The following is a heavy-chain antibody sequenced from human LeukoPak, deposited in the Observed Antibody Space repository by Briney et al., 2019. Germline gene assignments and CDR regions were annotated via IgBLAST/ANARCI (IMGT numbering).Heavy chain of an antibody. V-gene: IGHV4-61*08. CDR2: ISDSVTT. CDR1: GGSVSSGGFD. Sequence: PSETLSLTCTVSGGSVSSGGFDWSWIRQPPGKGLEWIGYISDSVTTKYSPSLKTRVTISVDTSKNQFSLKLRSVTAADTAVYYCAARGQGSSLSYSVYWGQGTLVTVSS. D-gene: IGHD3-10*01. J-gene: IGHJ4*02. CDR3: AARGQGSSLSYSVY.